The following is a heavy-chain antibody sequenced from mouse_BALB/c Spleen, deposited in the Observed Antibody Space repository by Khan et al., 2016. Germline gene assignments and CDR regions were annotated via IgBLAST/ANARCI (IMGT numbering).Heavy chain of an antibody. CDR1: GFTFNTYA. V-gene: IGHV10-3*03. D-gene: IGHD2-1*01. Sequence: EVQLVESGGGLVQPKGSLKLSCAASGFTFNTYAMHWVCQAPGKGLEWVARIRSKSNNYATYYVDSVKDRFTISRDDSQSMLYLQMNNLKTEDTAMYYWVREGNYGNYYAMDYWGQGTSVTVSS. CDR2: IRSKSNNYAT. CDR3: VREGNYGNYYAMDY. J-gene: IGHJ4*01.